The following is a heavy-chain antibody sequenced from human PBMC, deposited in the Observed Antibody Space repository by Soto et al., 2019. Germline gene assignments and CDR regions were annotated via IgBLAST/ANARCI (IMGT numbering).Heavy chain of an antibody. CDR1: GYTFSSYA. Sequence: QVQLVESGGGVVQPGGSLRLSCAASGYTFSSYAMHWVRQAPGKGLEWVAIIAYDGSNKYYADSVKGRFTISRDNSKKTLYLQMDSLRPEDTAVYYCARDPSHYYGSGTWYLDLWGRDTLVTVSS. CDR2: IAYDGSNK. CDR3: ARDPSHYYGSGTWYLDL. V-gene: IGHV3-30-3*01. J-gene: IGHJ2*01. D-gene: IGHD3-10*01.